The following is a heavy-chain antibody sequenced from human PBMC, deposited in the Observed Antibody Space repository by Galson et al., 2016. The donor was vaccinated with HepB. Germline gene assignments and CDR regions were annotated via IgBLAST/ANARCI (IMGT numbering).Heavy chain of an antibody. CDR3: AKARWAIGRFDY. D-gene: IGHD6-13*01. Sequence: SLRLSCAASGFTYSNYAMSWVRQAPGKGLEWVSAINFNSGSTYYADSVKGRFTISRDNSQNTLYLQMKSLRAENTAVYYCAKARWAIGRFDYWGQGTRVTVSS. V-gene: IGHV3-23*01. CDR1: GFTYSNYA. CDR2: INFNSGST. J-gene: IGHJ4*02.